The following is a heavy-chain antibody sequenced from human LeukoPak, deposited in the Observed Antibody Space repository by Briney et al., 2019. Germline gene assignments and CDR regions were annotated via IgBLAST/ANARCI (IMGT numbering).Heavy chain of an antibody. CDR3: ARGAVGATRFYYYYGMDV. CDR1: GGSFSGYY. CDR2: INHSGST. V-gene: IGHV4-34*01. J-gene: IGHJ6*02. D-gene: IGHD1-26*01. Sequence: SETLSLTCAVYGGSFSGYYWSWIRQPPGKGLEWIGEINHSGSTNYNPSLKSRVTISVDTSKNQFSLKPSSVTAADTAVYYCARGAVGATRFYYYYGMDVWGQGTTVTVSS.